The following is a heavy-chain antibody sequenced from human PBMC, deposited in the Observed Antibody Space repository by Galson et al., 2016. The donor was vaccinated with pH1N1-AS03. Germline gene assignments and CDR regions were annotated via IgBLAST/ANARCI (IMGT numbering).Heavy chain of an antibody. D-gene: IGHD1-26*01. V-gene: IGHV1-8*01. CDR3: TKKYRANPKGRYAELGY. J-gene: IGHJ4*02. CDR1: GYTFTSYD. CDR2: MNPSSGNT. Sequence: QSGAEVKKPGESLKISCKASGYTFTSYDINWVRQSIGRGLEWLGWMNPSSGNTGYAQTFQGRVTMTRDTSIRTAYMELYNLRSADTAVYYCTKKYRANPKGRYAELGYWGQGTLVTVSS.